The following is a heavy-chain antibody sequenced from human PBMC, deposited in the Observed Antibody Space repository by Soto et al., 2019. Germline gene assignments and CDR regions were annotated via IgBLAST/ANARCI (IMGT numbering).Heavy chain of an antibody. D-gene: IGHD3-22*01. CDR2: IYPGDSDT. CDR1: GYSFTSYW. CDR3: ARHAYYYDSSGYLYYYYYYGMDV. J-gene: IGHJ6*02. Sequence: GESLKISCKGSGYSFTSYWIGWVRQMPGKGLEWMGIIYPGDSDTRYSPSFQGQVTISADKSISTAYLQWSSMKASDTAMYYCARHAYYYDSSGYLYYYYYYGMDVWGQGTTVTVSS. V-gene: IGHV5-51*01.